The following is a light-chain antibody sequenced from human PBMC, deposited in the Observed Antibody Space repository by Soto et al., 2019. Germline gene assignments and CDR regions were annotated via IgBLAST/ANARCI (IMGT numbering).Light chain of an antibody. CDR2: GAS. CDR3: QQYGTPPLT. Sequence: EIVLTQSPGTLSLSPGERATLSCRASQSVSGRFLAWYQQKPGQTPRLLIYGASSRAPGIPDRFSGSGSGTDFTLTISRLEPEDFAVYYCQQYGTPPLTFGGGTKVEIK. CDR1: QSVSGRF. J-gene: IGKJ4*01. V-gene: IGKV3-20*01.